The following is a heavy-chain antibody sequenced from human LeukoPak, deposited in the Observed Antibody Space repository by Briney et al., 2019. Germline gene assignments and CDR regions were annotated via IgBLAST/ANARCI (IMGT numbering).Heavy chain of an antibody. CDR3: AADPSMIVENYYYGMDV. CDR2: IVVGSGNT. CDR1: GFTFTSSA. J-gene: IGHJ6*02. D-gene: IGHD3-22*01. Sequence: SVKVSCKASGFTFTSSAVQWVRQARGQRLEWIGWIVVGSGNTNYAQKFQERVTITRDMSTSTAYMELSSLRSEDTAVYYRAADPSMIVENYYYGMDVWGQGTTVTVSS. V-gene: IGHV1-58*01.